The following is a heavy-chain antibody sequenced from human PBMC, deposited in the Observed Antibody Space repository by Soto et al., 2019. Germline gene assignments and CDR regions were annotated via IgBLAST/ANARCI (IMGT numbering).Heavy chain of an antibody. CDR2: IYYSGST. V-gene: IGHV4-39*07. CDR3: ARDQSGYNRLDY. J-gene: IGHJ4*02. D-gene: IGHD3-3*01. CDR1: GGSISSSSFH. Sequence: PSETLSLTCTVSGGSISSSSFHWGWIRQPPGKGLEWIGSIYYSGSTYYNPSLKSRVTISVDTSKNQFSLKLSSVTAADTAVYYCARDQSGYNRLDYWGQGTLVTVSS.